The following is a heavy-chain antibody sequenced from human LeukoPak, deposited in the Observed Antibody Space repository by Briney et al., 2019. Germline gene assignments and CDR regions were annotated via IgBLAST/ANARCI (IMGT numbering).Heavy chain of an antibody. CDR2: ISSSSSTI. J-gene: IGHJ6*03. CDR1: GFTFSSYS. D-gene: IGHD1-7*01. Sequence: GGSLRLSCAASGFTFSSYSMNWVRQAPGKGLEWVSYISSSSSTIYYADSVKGRFTISRDNAKNSLYLQMNSLRAEDTAVYYCARELELMQNYMDVWGKGTTVTVSS. CDR3: ARELELMQNYMDV. V-gene: IGHV3-48*01.